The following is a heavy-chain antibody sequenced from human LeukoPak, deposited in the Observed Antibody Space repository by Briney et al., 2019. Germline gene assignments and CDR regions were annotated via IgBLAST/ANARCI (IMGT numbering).Heavy chain of an antibody. V-gene: IGHV1-69*05. CDR2: IIPIFGTA. CDR1: GGTFSSYA. D-gene: IGHD3-22*01. CDR3: ASEGYYDSSALDY. J-gene: IGHJ4*02. Sequence: SVKVSCKASGGTFSSYAISWVRQAPGQGLEWMGGIIPIFGTANYAQKFQGRVTITTDESTSTAYMEVSSLRPEDTAVYYCASEGYYDSSALDYWGQGTLVTVSS.